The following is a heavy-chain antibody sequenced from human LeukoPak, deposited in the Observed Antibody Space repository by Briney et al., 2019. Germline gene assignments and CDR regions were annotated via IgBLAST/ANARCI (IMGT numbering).Heavy chain of an antibody. CDR1: GGSSSGYY. V-gene: IGHV4-34*01. J-gene: IGHJ5*02. CDR3: ARGGLRYFDWLYNWFDP. CDR2: INHSGST. Sequence: PSETLSLTCAVYGGSSSGYYWSWIRQPPGKGLEWIGEINHSGSTNYNPSLKSRVTTSVDTSKNQFSLKLSSVTAADTAVYYCARGGLRYFDWLYNWFDPWGQGTLVTVSS. D-gene: IGHD3-9*01.